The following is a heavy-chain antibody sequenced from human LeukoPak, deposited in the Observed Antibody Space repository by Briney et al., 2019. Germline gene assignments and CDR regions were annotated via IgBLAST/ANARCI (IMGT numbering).Heavy chain of an antibody. J-gene: IGHJ6*02. CDR2: IPYDGSNK. CDR3: ARVLYSGSYVGPMDV. Sequence: GGSLRLSCAASGFTFSSYAMHWVRQAPGKGLEWVAVIPYDGSNKYYADSVKGRFTISRDNSKNTLYLQMNSLRAEDTAVYYCARVLYSGSYVGPMDVWGQGTTVTVSS. V-gene: IGHV3-30-3*01. D-gene: IGHD1-26*01. CDR1: GFTFSSYA.